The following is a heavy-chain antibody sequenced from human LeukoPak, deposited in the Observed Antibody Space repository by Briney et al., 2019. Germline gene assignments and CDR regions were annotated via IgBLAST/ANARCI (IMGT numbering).Heavy chain of an antibody. Sequence: SETLSLTCTVAGDSISSGGYYWSWIRQYPEKGLEWIGYIYYSGNTYYNPSLKSRVTISVDTSKNQFSLKLSSVTAADTAVYYCARLRSGYDTDYWGQGTLVTVSS. CDR1: GDSISSGGYY. CDR2: IYYSGNT. CDR3: ARLRSGYDTDY. V-gene: IGHV4-31*03. J-gene: IGHJ4*02. D-gene: IGHD5-12*01.